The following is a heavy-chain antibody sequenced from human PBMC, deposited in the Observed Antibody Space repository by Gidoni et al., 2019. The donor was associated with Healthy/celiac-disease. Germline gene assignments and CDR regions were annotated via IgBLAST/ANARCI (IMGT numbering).Heavy chain of an antibody. Sequence: QVQLLESGGDVVEPGGSLRRSCPDSGFIFSDYYMSWIRQAPGKGLEWVSYISSSGRTKYYTESVKGRFTISRDNAKNSLYLQMNSLRAEDTAVYYCASPNDFHYWGQGTLVTVSS. CDR1: GFIFSDYY. J-gene: IGHJ4*02. CDR3: ASPNDFHY. V-gene: IGHV3-11*01. D-gene: IGHD3-3*01. CDR2: ISSSGRTK.